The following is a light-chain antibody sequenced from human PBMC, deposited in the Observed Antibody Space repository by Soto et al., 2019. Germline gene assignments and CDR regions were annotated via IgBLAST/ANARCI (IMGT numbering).Light chain of an antibody. CDR2: EVN. Sequence: QSVLTQPASVSESPGQSITISCTGTSSDVGGYNYVSWYQQLPDKAPKLMIYEVNNRPSGVSNRFSGSKSGNTASLTISGLQAEDEADYYCSSYTGSGTLDVFGTGTKVTVL. V-gene: IGLV2-14*03. CDR3: SSYTGSGTLDV. CDR1: SSDVGGYNY. J-gene: IGLJ1*01.